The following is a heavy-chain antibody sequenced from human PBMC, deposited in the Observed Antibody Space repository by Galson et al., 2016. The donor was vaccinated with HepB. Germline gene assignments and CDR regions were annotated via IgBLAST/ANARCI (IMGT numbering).Heavy chain of an antibody. V-gene: IGHV3-23*01. CDR3: VKRKQLLGHIFDY. J-gene: IGHJ4*02. CDR1: GFTFSSYA. D-gene: IGHD6-19*01. Sequence: SLRLSCAASGFTFSSYAMSWVRQAPGKGLEWVSTISGDGGGTYSADSVKGRFTISRDNSENTLSLQMNSLRAEDTAVYYCVKRKQLLGHIFDYWGQGTLVTVSS. CDR2: ISGDGGGT.